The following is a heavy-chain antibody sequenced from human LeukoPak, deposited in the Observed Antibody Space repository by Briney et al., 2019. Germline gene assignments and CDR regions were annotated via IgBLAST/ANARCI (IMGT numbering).Heavy chain of an antibody. D-gene: IGHD6-19*01. V-gene: IGHV3-23*01. Sequence: GGSLRLSCAASGFTFSSYAMSWVRQAPGKGLEWVSAISGSGGSTYYADSVKGRFTISRDNSKNTLYLQMNSLRAEDTAVYYCATLQTSSGWPGWGQGTLVTVSS. CDR3: ATLQTSSGWPG. CDR2: ISGSGGST. J-gene: IGHJ4*02. CDR1: GFTFSSYA.